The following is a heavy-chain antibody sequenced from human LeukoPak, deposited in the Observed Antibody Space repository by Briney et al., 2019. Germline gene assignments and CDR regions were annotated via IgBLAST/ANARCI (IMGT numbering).Heavy chain of an antibody. V-gene: IGHV4-30-4*02. D-gene: IGHD6-19*01. J-gene: IGHJ3*02. CDR1: GGSISSGDYY. Sequence: SETLSLTCTVSGGSISSGDYYWSWIRQPPGKGLEWIGYIYYSGSTYYNPSLKSRVTISVDTSKNQFSLKLSSVTAADTAVYYCAREGQQWPVPRAFDIWGQGTMVTVSS. CDR2: IYYSGST. CDR3: AREGQQWPVPRAFDI.